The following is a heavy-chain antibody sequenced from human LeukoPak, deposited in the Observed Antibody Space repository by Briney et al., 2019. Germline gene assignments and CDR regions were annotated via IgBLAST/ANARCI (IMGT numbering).Heavy chain of an antibody. CDR2: ISWDGGIT. V-gene: IGHV3-43*01. Sequence: GGSLRLSCAASGFTFHHYSMHRVRQPPGKGLEWVSLISWDGGITYYADSVRGRFTISRDNSKNSLSLEMNSLRTEDTALYYCAKDSNTGGYSFGSWGQGTLVTITS. CDR1: GFTFHHYS. CDR3: AKDSNTGGYSFGS. D-gene: IGHD5-12*01. J-gene: IGHJ4*02.